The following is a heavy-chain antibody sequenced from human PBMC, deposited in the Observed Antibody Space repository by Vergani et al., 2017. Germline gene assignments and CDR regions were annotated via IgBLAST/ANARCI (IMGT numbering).Heavy chain of an antibody. CDR1: GGSFTSYH. J-gene: IGHJ6*03. CDR3: ARVKTETNGHLYYYYYMDV. CDR2: IDHTGRP. D-gene: IGHD2-8*01. Sequence: QVQLQQWGGGLLKPSETLSLTCVVNGGSFTSYHWTWIRQSPGEGLEWVVDIDHTGRPDYNPSLTGRLTMSVDKSRNQFSLTLNSVTDTDTAIYFCARVKTETNGHLYYYYYMDVWGKGTAVTVS. V-gene: IGHV4-34*01.